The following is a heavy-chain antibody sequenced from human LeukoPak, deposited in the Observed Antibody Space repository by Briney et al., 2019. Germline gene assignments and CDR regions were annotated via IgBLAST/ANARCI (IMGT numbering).Heavy chain of an antibody. Sequence: SETLSLTCTVSGGSVSSYYWSWIRQPPGKGLEWIGYIYYSGSTNYNPSLKSRVTISVDTSKNQFSLKLSSVTAADTAVYYCARARVITHDFDYWGQGTLVTVSS. CDR2: IYYSGST. V-gene: IGHV4-59*02. CDR1: GGSVSSYY. CDR3: ARARVITHDFDY. J-gene: IGHJ4*02. D-gene: IGHD4-17*01.